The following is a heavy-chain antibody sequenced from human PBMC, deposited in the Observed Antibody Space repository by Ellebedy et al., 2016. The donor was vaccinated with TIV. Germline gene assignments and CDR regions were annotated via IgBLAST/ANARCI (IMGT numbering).Heavy chain of an antibody. J-gene: IGHJ4*02. Sequence: GESLKISCAASGFPFSTYAMHWVRQAPGKGLEWVSLISYDGRNKYYAASVKGRFTVSRDRSKSTVYLQMNGLRAEDTAVYYCTGPPHDYGGVFDYWGQGTLVTVSS. D-gene: IGHD4-23*01. CDR1: GFPFSTYA. V-gene: IGHV3-30-3*01. CDR2: ISYDGRNK. CDR3: TGPPHDYGGVFDY.